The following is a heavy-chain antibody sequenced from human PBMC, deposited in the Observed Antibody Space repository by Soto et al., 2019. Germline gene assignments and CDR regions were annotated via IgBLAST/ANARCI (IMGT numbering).Heavy chain of an antibody. V-gene: IGHV3-23*01. CDR3: AKGPPDGYSYGRDTRNYYYYYMDV. J-gene: IGHJ6*03. CDR1: GFTFSSYA. Sequence: GGSLRLSCAASGFTFSSYAMSWVRQAPGKGLEWVSAISCSGGSTYYADSAKGRFTISRDNSKNTLYLQMNSLRAEDTAVYYCAKGPPDGYSYGRDTRNYYYYYMDVWGKGTTVTVSS. CDR2: ISCSGGST. D-gene: IGHD5-18*01.